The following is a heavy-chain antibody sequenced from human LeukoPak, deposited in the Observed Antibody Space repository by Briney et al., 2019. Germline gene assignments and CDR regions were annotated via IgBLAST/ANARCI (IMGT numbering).Heavy chain of an antibody. D-gene: IGHD6-19*01. V-gene: IGHV3-23*01. CDR1: GFTFSAYA. Sequence: GGSLRLSCGASGFTFSAYAMSWVRQTPAKGLEWVSGTSGGGDRTNYADSVRGRFTISRDSSKNTLYLQMNSLRAEDTAVYFCARSAYGSGWYMFGIDFWGQGTLVTVSS. J-gene: IGHJ4*02. CDR2: TSGGGDRT. CDR3: ARSAYGSGWYMFGIDF.